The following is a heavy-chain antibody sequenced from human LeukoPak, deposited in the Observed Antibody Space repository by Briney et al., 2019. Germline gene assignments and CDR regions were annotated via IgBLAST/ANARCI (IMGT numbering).Heavy chain of an antibody. CDR1: GFTFSSYA. D-gene: IGHD3-22*01. V-gene: IGHV3-23*01. J-gene: IGHJ3*02. Sequence: PGGSLRLSCAASGFTFSSYAMSWVRQAPGKGLEWVSAISGSGGSTYYADSVKGRFTISRDNSKNTLYLQMNSLRAEDTAVYYCAKAVRDSSGYYWVDALDIWGQGTMVTVSS. CDR2: ISGSGGST. CDR3: AKAVRDSSGYYWVDALDI.